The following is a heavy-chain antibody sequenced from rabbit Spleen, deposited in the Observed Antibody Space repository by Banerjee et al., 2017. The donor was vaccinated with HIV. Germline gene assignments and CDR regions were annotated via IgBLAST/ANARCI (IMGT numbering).Heavy chain of an antibody. V-gene: IGHV1S40*01. CDR2: ICAGCSAGT. D-gene: IGHD8-1*01. J-gene: IGHJ6*01. CDR1: GFSFSSSYY. CDR3: ARDSGSSFSSYGMDL. Sequence: QSLEESGGDLVKPGASLTLTCTASGFSFSSSYYMCWVRQAPGKGLEWIACICAGCSAGTYYASWAKGRFTCSKTSSTTVTLQMTSLTVADTATYFCARDSGSSFSSYGMDLWGPGTLVTVS.